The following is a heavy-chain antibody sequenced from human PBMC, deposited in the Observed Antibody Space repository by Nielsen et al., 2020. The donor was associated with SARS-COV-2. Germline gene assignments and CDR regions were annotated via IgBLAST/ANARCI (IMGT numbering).Heavy chain of an antibody. CDR3: AKDMVRSSPEWKLILGVAFDV. Sequence: GGSLRLSCAASGFTFSSYAMSWVRQAPGKGLEWVSGFSWNGASIGYSDSVKGRFTISRDNAKNSLFLQMNRLRADDTALYYCAKDMVRSSPEWKLILGVAFDVWGRGTLVTVSS. J-gene: IGHJ3*01. D-gene: IGHD2-15*01. CDR2: FSWNGASI. CDR1: GFTFSSYA. V-gene: IGHV3-9*01.